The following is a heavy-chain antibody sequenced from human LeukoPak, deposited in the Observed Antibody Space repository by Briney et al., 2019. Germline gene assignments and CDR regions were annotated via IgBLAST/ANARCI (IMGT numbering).Heavy chain of an antibody. CDR2: ISSSSSYI. V-gene: IGHV3-21*01. J-gene: IGHJ3*01. CDR3: VRDDKLGYCSSTSCYTGDCFDL. D-gene: IGHD2-2*02. CDR1: GFTFSGYN. Sequence: PGGSLRLSCAASGFTFSGYNMNWVRQTPGRGLEWVSSISSSSSYIYYADSVKGRFTIPRDNAKNSLYLQMNSLRAEDTAVYYCVRDDKLGYCSSTSCYTGDCFDLWGQGTMVTVSS.